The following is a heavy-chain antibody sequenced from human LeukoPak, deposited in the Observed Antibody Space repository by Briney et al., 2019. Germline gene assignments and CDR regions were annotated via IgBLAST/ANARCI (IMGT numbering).Heavy chain of an antibody. CDR2: ISGSGGST. V-gene: IGHV3-23*01. D-gene: IGHD2-2*01. CDR3: AKWSDIVVVPAARPLDY. Sequence: GGSLRLSCAASGFTFSSYAMSWVRQAPGKGLEWVSAISGSGGSTYYADSVKGQFTISRDNSKNTLYLQMNSLRAEDTAVYYCAKWSDIVVVPAARPLDYWGQGTLVTVSS. J-gene: IGHJ4*02. CDR1: GFTFSSYA.